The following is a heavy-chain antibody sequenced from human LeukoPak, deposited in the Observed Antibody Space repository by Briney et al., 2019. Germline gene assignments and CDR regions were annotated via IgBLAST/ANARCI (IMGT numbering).Heavy chain of an antibody. V-gene: IGHV3-23*01. CDR1: GFTFSNYA. CDR3: AKGTGDMGYYFDY. Sequence: GGSLRLSCAASGFTFSNYAMNWVRQAPGEGLEWVSGIRVSDETYYADSVKGRFTISRANSENTLYLQMSGLRAEDTAVYYCAKGTGDMGYYFDYWGQGTLVTVSS. D-gene: IGHD1-1*01. J-gene: IGHJ4*02. CDR2: IRVSDET.